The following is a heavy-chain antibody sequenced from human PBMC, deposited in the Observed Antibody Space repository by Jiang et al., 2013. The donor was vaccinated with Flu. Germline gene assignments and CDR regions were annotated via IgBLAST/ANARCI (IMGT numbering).Heavy chain of an antibody. J-gene: IGHJ6*03. D-gene: IGHD3-10*01. CDR3: ARDYEYGSGTDPFYYYYMDV. Sequence: SLTCTVSGDSISSYFWSWIRQPAGRGLEWIGRVYPSGSTDXNPSLKSRVTMSVDTSRKQISLRLSSVTAADTAVYYCARDYEYGSGTDPFYYYYMDVWGKGTTVSVSS. CDR2: VYPSGST. V-gene: IGHV4-4*07. CDR1: GDSISSYF.